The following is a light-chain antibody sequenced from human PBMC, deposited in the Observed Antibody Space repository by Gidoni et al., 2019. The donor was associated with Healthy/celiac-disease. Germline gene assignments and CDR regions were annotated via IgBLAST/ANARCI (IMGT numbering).Light chain of an antibody. V-gene: IGKV3-11*01. CDR1: QSVSSY. CDR2: DAC. CDR3: QQRRT. J-gene: IGKJ4*01. Sequence: EIVLTQSPATLSLSPGERATLSCRASQSVSSYLAWYQQKPGQAPRPLIYDACNRATGIPARFSGSGSGTDFTLTISSLEPEDFAVYYCQQRRTFGGGTKVEIK.